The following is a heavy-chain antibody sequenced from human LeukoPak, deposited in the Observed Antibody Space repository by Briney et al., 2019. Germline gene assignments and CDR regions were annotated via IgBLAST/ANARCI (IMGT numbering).Heavy chain of an antibody. V-gene: IGHV3-21*01. CDR3: ARVATIAGTDY. Sequence: GGSLRLSCAASGFTFSSYSMNWVRQAPGKGLEWVSSISSSSSYIYYADSVKGRFTISRDNAKNSLYLQMNSLRAEDTAVYYCARVATIAGTDYWGQGTLVTVSS. CDR2: ISSSSSYI. D-gene: IGHD5-12*01. J-gene: IGHJ4*02. CDR1: GFTFSSYS.